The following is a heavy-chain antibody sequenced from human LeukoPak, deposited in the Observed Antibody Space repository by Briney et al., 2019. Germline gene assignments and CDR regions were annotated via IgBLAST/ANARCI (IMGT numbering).Heavy chain of an antibody. V-gene: IGHV1-2*02. CDR1: GYTFTGYY. CDR2: INPNSGGT. CDR3: ARVSGGYYDSSAYSS. Sequence: ASVKVSCKASGYTFTGYYMHWVRQAPGQGLEWMGWINPNSGGTNYAQKFQGRVTMTRDTSISTAYMELSRLRSDDTGVYYCARVSGGYYDSSAYSSWGQGTLVTVSS. D-gene: IGHD3-22*01. J-gene: IGHJ5*02.